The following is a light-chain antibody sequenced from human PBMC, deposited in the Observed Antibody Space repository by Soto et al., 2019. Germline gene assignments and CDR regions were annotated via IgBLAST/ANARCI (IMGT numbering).Light chain of an antibody. CDR3: AAWDDGLNGPYV. CDR2: NNS. J-gene: IGLJ1*01. CDR1: SSNIGSNP. Sequence: QPVLTQPPSASGTPGQRVTISCSGSSSNIGSNPVNWYQQLPGTAPKLIIYNNSERPSGVPDRFSGSKSGTSGSLAISGLQSDDEAEYYCAAWDDGLNGPYVFGTGTKLTVL. V-gene: IGLV1-44*01.